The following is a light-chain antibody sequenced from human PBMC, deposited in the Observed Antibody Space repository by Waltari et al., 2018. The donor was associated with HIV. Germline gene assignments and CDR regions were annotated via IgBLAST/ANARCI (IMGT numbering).Light chain of an antibody. CDR3: GTWDNSLSAGGV. Sequence: QSVLTQPPSVYAAPGQKVTISCPGSSSNLGNNYVSWYQQLPGTAPKLLIYDNNKRPSGIPDRFSGSKSGTSATLGITGLQTGDEADYYCGTWDNSLSAGGVFGTGTKVTVL. CDR2: DNN. J-gene: IGLJ1*01. V-gene: IGLV1-51*01. CDR1: SSNLGNNY.